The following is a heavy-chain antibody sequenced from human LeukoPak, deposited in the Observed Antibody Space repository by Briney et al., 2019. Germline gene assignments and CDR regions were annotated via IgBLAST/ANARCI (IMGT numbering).Heavy chain of an antibody. CDR3: ARVLHKRNYDSSVYYGY. J-gene: IGHJ4*02. V-gene: IGHV3-48*01. D-gene: IGHD3-22*01. CDR2: ISSSSSTI. CDR1: EFTFSSYS. Sequence: GGSLRLSCAASEFTFSSYSMNWVRQAPGKGLEWVSYISSSSSTIYYADSVKGRFTISRDNAKNSLYLQMNSLRAEDTAVYYCARVLHKRNYDSSVYYGYWGQGTLVTVSS.